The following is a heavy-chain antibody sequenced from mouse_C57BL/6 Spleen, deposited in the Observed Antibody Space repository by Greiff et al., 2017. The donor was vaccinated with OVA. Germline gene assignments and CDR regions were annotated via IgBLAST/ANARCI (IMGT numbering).Heavy chain of an antibody. Sequence: EVQRVESGGDLVKPGGSLKLSCAASGFTFSSYGMSWVRQTPDKRLEWVATISSGGSYTYYPDSVKGRFTISRDNAKNTLYLQMSSLKSEDTAVYYCARLTGPYAMDYWGQGTSVTVSS. V-gene: IGHV5-6*01. CDR1: GFTFSSYG. CDR2: ISSGGSYT. CDR3: ARLTGPYAMDY. J-gene: IGHJ4*01. D-gene: IGHD4-1*01.